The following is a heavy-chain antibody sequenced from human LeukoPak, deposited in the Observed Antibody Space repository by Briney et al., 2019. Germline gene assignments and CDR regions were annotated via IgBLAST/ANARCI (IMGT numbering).Heavy chain of an antibody. CDR2: IYHSGST. CDR1: GGSISSSNW. Sequence: PSGTLSLTCAVSGGSISSSNWWSWVRQPPGKGLEWIGEIYHSGSTNYNPSLKSRVTISVDKSKNQFSLKLSSVTAADTAVYYCARDRYYYDSSGYLYFDYWGQGTLVTVSS. J-gene: IGHJ4*02. V-gene: IGHV4-4*02. CDR3: ARDRYYYDSSGYLYFDY. D-gene: IGHD3-22*01.